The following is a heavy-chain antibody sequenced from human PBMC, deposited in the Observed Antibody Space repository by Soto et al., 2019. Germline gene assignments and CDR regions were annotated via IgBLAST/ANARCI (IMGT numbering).Heavy chain of an antibody. CDR1: GFTFSSYW. V-gene: IGHV3-7*01. CDR2: IKQDGSEK. Sequence: GGSLRLSCAASGFTFSSYWMGWVRQAPGKGLEWVANIKQDGSEKYYVDSVKGRFTISRDNAKNSLYLQMNSLRAEDTAVYYCARESSGWSGGAWTNWFDPWGQGTLVTVSS. D-gene: IGHD6-19*01. J-gene: IGHJ5*02. CDR3: ARESSGWSGGAWTNWFDP.